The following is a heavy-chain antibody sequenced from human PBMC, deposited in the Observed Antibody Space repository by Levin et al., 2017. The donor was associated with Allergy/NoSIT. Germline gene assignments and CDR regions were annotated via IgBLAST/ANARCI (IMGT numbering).Heavy chain of an antibody. CDR3: ARASVEMATMTPIDY. J-gene: IGHJ4*02. V-gene: IGHV3-48*03. CDR1: GFTFSSYE. D-gene: IGHD5-24*01. Sequence: GESLKISCAASGFTFSSYEMNWVRQAPGKGLEWVSYISSSGSTIYYADSVKGRFTISRDNAKNSLYLQMNSLRAEDTAVYYCARASVEMATMTPIDYWGQGTLVTVSS. CDR2: ISSSGSTI.